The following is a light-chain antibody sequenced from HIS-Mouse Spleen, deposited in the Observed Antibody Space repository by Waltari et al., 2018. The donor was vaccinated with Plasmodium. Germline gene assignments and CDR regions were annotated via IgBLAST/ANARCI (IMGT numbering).Light chain of an antibody. V-gene: IGLV2-23*01. J-gene: IGLJ2*01. Sequence: QSALTQPAPVSGSPGQSITIPCTGTSSDVGSYNLVPWYQQHPGKAPKLMIYEGSKRPSGVSNRFSGSKSGNTASLTISGLQAEDEADYYCCSYAGSSTVVFGGGTKLTVL. CDR2: EGS. CDR3: CSYAGSSTVV. CDR1: SSDVGSYNL.